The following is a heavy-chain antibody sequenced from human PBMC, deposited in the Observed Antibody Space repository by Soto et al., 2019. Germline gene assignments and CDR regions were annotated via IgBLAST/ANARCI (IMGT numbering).Heavy chain of an antibody. CDR3: ARDRRDPGSPNNWFDP. CDR1: GGSISSGGYY. D-gene: IGHD1-1*01. V-gene: IGHV4-31*03. CDR2: IYYSGST. Sequence: PSETLSLTCTVSGGSISSGGYYWSWIRQHPGKGLEWIGYIYYSGSTYYNPSLKSRVTISVDTSKNQFSLKLSSVTAADTAVYYCARDRRDPGSPNNWFDPWGQGTLVTVSS. J-gene: IGHJ5*02.